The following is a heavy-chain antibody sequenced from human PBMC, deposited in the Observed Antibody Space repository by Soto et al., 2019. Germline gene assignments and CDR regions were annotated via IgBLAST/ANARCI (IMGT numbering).Heavy chain of an antibody. CDR2: MNPNSGNT. Sequence: QVPLVQSGAEVKKPGASVKVSCKASGDPFSNYDIKWVRQATGQGLAWMGWMNPNSGNTGSARKFEGRVTMTRNTSITTAYMELSSLRFEDRAVYYGARGRTGMDVWGQGPTVSVSS. CDR3: ARGRTGMDV. V-gene: IGHV1-8*01. J-gene: IGHJ6*02. CDR1: GDPFSNYD.